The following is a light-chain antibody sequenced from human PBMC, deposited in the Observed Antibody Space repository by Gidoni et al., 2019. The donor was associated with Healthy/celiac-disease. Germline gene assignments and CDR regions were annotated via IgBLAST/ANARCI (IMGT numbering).Light chain of an antibody. CDR2: DAS. Sequence: DIHMTQSPSSLSASVGDRVTITCQASQDISNYLNWYQQKPGKAPKLLIYDASNLETGVPSRFSGSGSGTDFTFTISSLQPEDIATYYCQQYDNLLFTFXPXTKVDIK. CDR1: QDISNY. V-gene: IGKV1-33*01. CDR3: QQYDNLLFT. J-gene: IGKJ3*01.